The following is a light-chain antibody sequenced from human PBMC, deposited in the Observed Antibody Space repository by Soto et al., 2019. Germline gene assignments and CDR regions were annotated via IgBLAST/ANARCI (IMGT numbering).Light chain of an antibody. CDR1: QSVSSN. CDR2: GAS. J-gene: IGKJ4*01. Sequence: EIVMTQSPATLSVSPGGRATLSCRASQSVSSNLAWYQQKPGQAPRLLIYGASTRATGFPARFSGSGSGTKFTLTISSLQSEDFAVYYCQQYKNWPLTFGGGTKVDIK. V-gene: IGKV3-15*01. CDR3: QQYKNWPLT.